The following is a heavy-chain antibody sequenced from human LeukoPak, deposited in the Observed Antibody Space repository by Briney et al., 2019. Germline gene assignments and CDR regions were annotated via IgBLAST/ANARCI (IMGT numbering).Heavy chain of an antibody. D-gene: IGHD3-10*01. Sequence: SGTLSLSCTVSDGSISSYYWSWIRQPPGKGLEWVGCINNSGTTNYNPPRKSRVTISVDTSKNQFSLKLNSVTAADTAVYYCAREVEGNYDGSGKGDYFDYWGQGTLVTVSS. CDR2: INNSGTT. V-gene: IGHV4-59*01. CDR3: AREVEGNYDGSGKGDYFDY. J-gene: IGHJ4*02. CDR1: DGSISSYY.